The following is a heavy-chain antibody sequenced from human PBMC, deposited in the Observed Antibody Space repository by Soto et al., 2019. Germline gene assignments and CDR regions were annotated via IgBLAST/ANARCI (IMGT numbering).Heavy chain of an antibody. CDR1: GDSVPSNSAA. D-gene: IGHD6-6*01. CDR3: ARDPFYSSSYYYYYYGMDV. J-gene: IGHJ6*02. V-gene: IGHV6-1*01. Sequence: PSQTLSLTCAISGDSVPSNSAAWNWIRQSPSRGLERLGRTYYRSKWYNDYAVSVKSRITINPDTSKNQFSLQLNSVTPEDTAVYYCARDPFYSSSYYYYYYGMDVWGQGTTVTVSS. CDR2: TYYRSKWYN.